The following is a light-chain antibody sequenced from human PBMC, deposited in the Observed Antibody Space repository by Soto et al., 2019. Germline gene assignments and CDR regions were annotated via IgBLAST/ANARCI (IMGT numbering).Light chain of an antibody. CDR1: QDIRNE. CDR2: LAS. J-gene: IGKJ3*01. Sequence: ATQLTQSPSSLSASVGDTVNISCRASQDIRNELGWYQQKAGRAPTLLIYLASNLRSGVPRRFSGSGSGTEFTITISSLQPEDFSTYYCLQDNNYPLTSGAGSKVDIK. CDR3: LQDNNYPLT. V-gene: IGKV1-6*02.